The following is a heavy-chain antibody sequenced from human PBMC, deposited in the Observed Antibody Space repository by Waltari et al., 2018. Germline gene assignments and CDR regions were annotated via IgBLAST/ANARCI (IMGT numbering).Heavy chain of an antibody. CDR3: ARYGGKSYYYYMDV. D-gene: IGHD2-15*01. V-gene: IGHV4-34*01. CDR2: INHSGST. CDR1: GGSFSGYY. Sequence: QVQLQQWGAGLLKPSETLSLTCAVYGGSFSGYYWSWTRQPPWKGLEWIGEINHSGSTNYNPSLKSRVTISVDTSKNQFSLKLSSVTAADTAVYYCARYGGKSYYYYMDVWGKGTTVTVSS. J-gene: IGHJ6*03.